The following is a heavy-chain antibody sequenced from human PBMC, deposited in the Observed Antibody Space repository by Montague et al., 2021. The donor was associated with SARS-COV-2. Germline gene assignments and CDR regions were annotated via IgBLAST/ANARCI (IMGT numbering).Heavy chain of an antibody. V-gene: IGHV4-59*08. Sequence: SETLSLTCTVSGGSLNNYFWSWIRQPPGKGLEWVGYISDSGSTKYNPSLQSRATISVDTARNQFSLTLLSVTAADTAFYYCARVDSSGPGECWGQGILVSVSS. D-gene: IGHD3-22*01. CDR1: GGSLNNYF. CDR3: ARVDSSGPGEC. CDR2: ISDSGST. J-gene: IGHJ1*01.